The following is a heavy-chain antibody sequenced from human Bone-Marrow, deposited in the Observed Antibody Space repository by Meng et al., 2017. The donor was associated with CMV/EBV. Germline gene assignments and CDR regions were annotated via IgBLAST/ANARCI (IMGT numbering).Heavy chain of an antibody. CDR1: GFTFDDYT. Sequence: VQVVESGGVGVQPGGSLRLSCVASGFTFDDYTMHWVRQPPGKGLEWVSLISWDGGSTYYADSVEGRFTISRDNMKNSLYLQMNTLTSEDTALYYRARGYDSSGYLDYWGQGTLVTVSS. CDR2: ISWDGGST. D-gene: IGHD3-22*01. J-gene: IGHJ4*02. V-gene: IGHV3-43*01. CDR3: ARGYDSSGYLDY.